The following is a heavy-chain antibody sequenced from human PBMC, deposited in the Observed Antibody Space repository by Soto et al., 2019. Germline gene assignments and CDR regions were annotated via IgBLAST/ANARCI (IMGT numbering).Heavy chain of an antibody. J-gene: IGHJ3*02. CDR1: GVTFNNYA. Sequence: GGSLRLSCASSGVTFNNYAMNWVRQAPGKGLEWVSSISASGGSTYYADSVRGRFTISRDNSKNTLYLQTNSLRAEDTAVYYCAKARTRSYADALDIWGQGTLVTVSS. V-gene: IGHV3-23*01. D-gene: IGHD2-8*01. CDR3: AKARTRSYADALDI. CDR2: ISASGGST.